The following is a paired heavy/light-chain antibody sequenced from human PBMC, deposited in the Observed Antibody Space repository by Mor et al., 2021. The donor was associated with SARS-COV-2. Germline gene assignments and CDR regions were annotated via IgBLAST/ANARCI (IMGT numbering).Heavy chain of an antibody. CDR1: GFTFSSYA. CDR2: ISGSGGST. D-gene: IGHD3-22*01. Sequence: EVQLLESGGGLVQPGGSLRLSCAASGFTFSSYAMNWVRQAPGKGLEWVSAISGSGGSTYSADSLKGRFTISRDNSKNTLYLQMNSLRAEDTAVYYCAKVGGGYYDSRGYYNYFDYWGQGTLVTVSS. CDR3: AKVGGGYYDSRGYYNYFDY. V-gene: IGHV3-23*01. J-gene: IGHJ4*02.
Light chain of an antibody. CDR3: QQGWT. CDR1: QSISSW. CDR2: KAS. J-gene: IGKJ1*01. V-gene: IGKV1-5*03. Sequence: DIQMTQSPSTLSASVGDRVTITCRASQSISSWLAWYQQKPGKAPKLLIYKASSLESGVPSRFSGSGSGTEFTLTISSLQPDDFATYYCQQGWTFGQGTKVEIK.